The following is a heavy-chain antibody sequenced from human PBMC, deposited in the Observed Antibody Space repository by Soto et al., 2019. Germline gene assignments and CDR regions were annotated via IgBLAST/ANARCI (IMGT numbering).Heavy chain of an antibody. J-gene: IGHJ4*02. D-gene: IGHD5-12*01. V-gene: IGHV4-59*01. CDR1: GGSISSYY. Sequence: SETLSLTCTVSGGSISSYYWSWIRQPPGKGLEWIGYIYYSGSTNYNPSLKSRVTISVDTSKNQFSLKLSSVTAADTAMYYCAREGIRGYSGYDQYYFDYWGQGTLVTVSS. CDR2: IYYSGST. CDR3: AREGIRGYSGYDQYYFDY.